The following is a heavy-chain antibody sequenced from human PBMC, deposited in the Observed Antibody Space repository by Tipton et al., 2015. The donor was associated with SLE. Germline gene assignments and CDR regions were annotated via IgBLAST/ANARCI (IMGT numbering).Heavy chain of an antibody. V-gene: IGHV3-23*01. J-gene: IGHJ4*02. Sequence: SLRLSCAASGFCFSSYAMNWVRQAPGKGLEWVSGISGSATGTYYADSVKGRFTISRDNSKNTLYLQMDRLRVEDTAVYYCADSSTVTPPYWGQGTLVTVSS. CDR3: ADSSTVTPPY. D-gene: IGHD4-17*01. CDR2: ISGSATGT. CDR1: GFCFSSYA.